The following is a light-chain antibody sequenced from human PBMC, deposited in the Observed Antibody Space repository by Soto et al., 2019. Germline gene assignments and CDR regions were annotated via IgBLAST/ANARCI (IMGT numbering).Light chain of an antibody. CDR2: TAS. CDR1: QSISTR. J-gene: IGKJ3*01. Sequence: DIQMTQSPSSLSAYVGDRVTITCRARQSISTRLNWYQQQPGKAPKLLIYTASSLESGVPSRVSGSGAGTDFTLTINSLQPEDFATDYCQQSYTTPSTFGPGTKVDIK. CDR3: QQSYTTPST. V-gene: IGKV1-39*01.